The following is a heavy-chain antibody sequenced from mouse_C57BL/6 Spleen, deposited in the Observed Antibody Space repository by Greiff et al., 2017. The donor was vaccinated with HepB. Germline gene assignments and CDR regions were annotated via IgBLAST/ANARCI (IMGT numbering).Heavy chain of an antibody. Sequence: EVQGVESGGGLVKPGGSLKLSCAASGFTFSSYAMSWVRQTPEKRLEWVATISDGGSYTYYPDNVKGRFTISRDNAKNNLYLQMSHLKSEDTAMYYCAREITAGERGPWFAYWGQGTLVTVSA. D-gene: IGHD1-1*01. J-gene: IGHJ3*01. V-gene: IGHV5-4*01. CDR1: GFTFSSYA. CDR3: AREITAGERGPWFAY. CDR2: ISDGGSYT.